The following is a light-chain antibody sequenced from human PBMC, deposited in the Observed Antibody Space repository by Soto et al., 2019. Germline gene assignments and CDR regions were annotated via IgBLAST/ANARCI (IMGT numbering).Light chain of an antibody. J-gene: IGLJ1*01. CDR1: SSDVGGYNY. CDR3: SSFTSRFTFNYI. CDR2: EVT. V-gene: IGLV2-14*01. Sequence: QSALTQPASVSGSPGQSITISCTGTSSDVGGYNYVSWYQQHPGKAPKIIIYEVTNRPSGVSNRFSGSKSGNTASLTISGLQAEDDADYYCSSFTSRFTFNYIFGTRTKATVL.